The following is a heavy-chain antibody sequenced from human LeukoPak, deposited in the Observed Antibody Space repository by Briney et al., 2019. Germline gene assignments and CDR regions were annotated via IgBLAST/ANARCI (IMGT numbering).Heavy chain of an antibody. V-gene: IGHV4-59*08. CDR3: AGYSSSSPY. D-gene: IGHD6-13*01. CDR1: GGSISSYY. Sequence: SETLSLTCTVSGGSISSYYWSWIRQPPGKGLEWIGYIYSSGSTNYNPSLKSRVTISVDTSKNQFSLKLSSVTAADTAVYYCAGYSSSSPYWGQGTLVTVSS. CDR2: IYSSGST. J-gene: IGHJ4*02.